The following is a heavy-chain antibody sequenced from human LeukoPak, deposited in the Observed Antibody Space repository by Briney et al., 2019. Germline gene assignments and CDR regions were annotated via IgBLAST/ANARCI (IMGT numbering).Heavy chain of an antibody. CDR2: ISGSGGST. Sequence: GGSLRLSCASSGFTFSSYGMSWVRQAPGKGLEWVSGISGSGGSTYYADSAKGRFTISRDNSKNTLYLQMNRLRAEDTAVYYCARVGEGVSLQPWGQGTLVTVSS. D-gene: IGHD3-10*01. J-gene: IGHJ5*02. CDR1: GFTFSSYG. V-gene: IGHV3-23*01. CDR3: ARVGEGVSLQP.